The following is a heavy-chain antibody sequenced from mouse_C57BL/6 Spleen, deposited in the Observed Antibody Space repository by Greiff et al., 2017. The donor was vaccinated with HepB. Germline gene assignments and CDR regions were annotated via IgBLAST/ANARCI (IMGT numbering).Heavy chain of an antibody. CDR1: GYTFTSYW. V-gene: IGHV1-52*01. CDR3: ARRGGYDANYFDY. CDR2: IDPSDSET. Sequence: QVQLQQPGAELVRPGSSVKLSCKASGYTFTSYWMHWVKQRPIQGLEWIGNIDPSDSETHYNQKFKDKATLTVDKSSSTAYMQLSSLTSEDSAVYYCARRGGYDANYFDYWGQGTTLTVSS. J-gene: IGHJ2*01. D-gene: IGHD2-2*01.